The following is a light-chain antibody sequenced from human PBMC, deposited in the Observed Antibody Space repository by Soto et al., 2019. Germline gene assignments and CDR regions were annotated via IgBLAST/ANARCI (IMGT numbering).Light chain of an antibody. V-gene: IGKV1-5*03. CDR1: QTISSW. Sequence: DIQMTQSPSTLSASVGDRVIITCRASQTISSWLAWYQQKPGKAPKVLIYKASNLETGVPSRFSGSVSGTECTLTISSLQPDDFSTYYCQQYDAYALFSFGGGTRVEVK. CDR3: QQYDAYALFS. CDR2: KAS. J-gene: IGKJ4*01.